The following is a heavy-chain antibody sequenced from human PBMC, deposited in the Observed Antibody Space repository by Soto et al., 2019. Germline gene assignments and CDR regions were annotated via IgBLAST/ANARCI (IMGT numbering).Heavy chain of an antibody. CDR3: AREGGRDYYYSYMDV. D-gene: IGHD2-15*01. Sequence: QVQLVESGGGLVKPGGSLRLSCAASGFSFSDYYMGWIRQAPGKGLEWVSYIHSGGTTIYYADSVTGRFTVSRDNAKKSLYLQMNSLRAEDTAVYYCAREGGRDYYYSYMDVWGKGTTVTVSS. J-gene: IGHJ6*03. V-gene: IGHV3-11*01. CDR1: GFSFSDYY. CDR2: IHSGGTTI.